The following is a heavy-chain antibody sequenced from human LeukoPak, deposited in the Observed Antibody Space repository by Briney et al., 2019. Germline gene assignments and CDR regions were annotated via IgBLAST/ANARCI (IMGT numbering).Heavy chain of an antibody. CDR3: AKIHATYYFGSGSYMDV. Sequence: GGPLRLSCAASGFTFSSYGMHWVRQAPGKGLEWVAIISYDGSNEYYADSVKGRFTISRDNSKNTLYLQMNSLRPEDTAVYYCAKIHATYYFGSGSYMDVWGQGTTVTVSS. CDR2: ISYDGSNE. D-gene: IGHD3-10*01. J-gene: IGHJ6*03. V-gene: IGHV3-30*18. CDR1: GFTFSSYG.